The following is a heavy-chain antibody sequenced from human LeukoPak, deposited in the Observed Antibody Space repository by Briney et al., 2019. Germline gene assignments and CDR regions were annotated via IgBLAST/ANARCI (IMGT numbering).Heavy chain of an antibody. Sequence: PPETHCPTCTVSVGSTSSSIPYWGWIRQPPGKGLEWIGSVYYSGGTYYNPSLKSRVTISVDTFKNQFSLKLSSVTAADTAVYYCARIGVSREVQIYW. CDR2: VYYSGGT. D-gene: IGHD3-22*01. CDR3: ARIGVSREVQIY. J-gene: IGHJ4*01. CDR1: VGSTSSSIPY. V-gene: IGHV4-39*01.